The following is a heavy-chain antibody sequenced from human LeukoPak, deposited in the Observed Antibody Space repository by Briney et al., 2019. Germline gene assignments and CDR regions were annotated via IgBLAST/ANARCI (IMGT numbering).Heavy chain of an antibody. CDR2: IYSDGNTT. CDR1: GFTFSSYW. D-gene: IGHD2-2*01. J-gene: IGHJ4*02. CDR3: ARDQGSTSRGIDY. V-gene: IGHV3-74*01. Sequence: PGGSLRLSCAASGFTFSSYWMHWVRQAPGKGLVWVSRIYSDGNTTNYADSVKGRFAISGDNAKNTLYLQMNSLRAEDTAVYYCARDQGSTSRGIDYWGQGTLVTVSS.